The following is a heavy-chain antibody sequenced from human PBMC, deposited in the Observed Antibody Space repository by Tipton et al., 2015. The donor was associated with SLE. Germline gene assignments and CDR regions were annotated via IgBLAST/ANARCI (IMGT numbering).Heavy chain of an antibody. Sequence: GLVKPSETLSLTCTVSGGSISSGSYYWSWIRQPPGKGLEWIGYIYYSGSTNYNPSLKSRVTISVDTSKNQFSLKLSSVTAEDTAIYYCVKGGWFWNFDLWGRGTLVTVSS. CDR3: VKGGWFWNFDL. V-gene: IGHV4-61*01. CDR2: IYYSGST. D-gene: IGHD6-19*01. CDR1: GGSISSGSYY. J-gene: IGHJ2*01.